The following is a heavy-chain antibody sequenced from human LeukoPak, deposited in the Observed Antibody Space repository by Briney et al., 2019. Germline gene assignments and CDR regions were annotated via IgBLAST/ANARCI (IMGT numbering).Heavy chain of an antibody. D-gene: IGHD5-12*01. J-gene: IGHJ3*02. CDR2: ISSSSSYI. CDR3: AGTYSGYQHDAFDI. CDR1: GFTFSSYS. Sequence: PGGSLRLSCAASGFTFSSYSMNWVRQAPGKGLEWVSSISSSSSYIYYADSVKGRFTISRHNSKNTLYLQMNSLRAEDTAVYYCAGTYSGYQHDAFDIWGQGTMVTVSS. V-gene: IGHV3-21*04.